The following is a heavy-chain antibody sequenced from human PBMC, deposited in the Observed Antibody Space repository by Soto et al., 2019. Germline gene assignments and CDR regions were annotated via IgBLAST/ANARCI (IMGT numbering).Heavy chain of an antibody. Sequence: EVQLVESGGGLVQPGRSLRLSCAASGFTFDDYAMHWVRQAPGKGLEWVSGISWNSGSIGYADSVKGRFTISRDNAKNSLYLQMNSLRAEDTALYSCAKGDAAWGYFDYWGQGTLVTVSS. V-gene: IGHV3-9*01. CDR3: AKGDAAWGYFDY. D-gene: IGHD3-16*01. CDR2: ISWNSGSI. CDR1: GFTFDDYA. J-gene: IGHJ4*02.